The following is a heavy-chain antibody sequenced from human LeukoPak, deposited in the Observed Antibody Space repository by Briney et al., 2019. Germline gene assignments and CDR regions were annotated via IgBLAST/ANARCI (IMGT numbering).Heavy chain of an antibody. CDR3: ARDRVTTVTSVDPKTFDY. D-gene: IGHD4-11*01. V-gene: IGHV1-69*13. CDR1: GGTFSSYA. Sequence: SVKVSCKASGGTFSSYAISWVRQAPGQGLEWMGGIIPIFGTANYAQKFQGRVTITADESTSTAYMELSSLGSEDTAVYYCARDRVTTVTSVDPKTFDYWGQGTLVTVSS. CDR2: IIPIFGTA. J-gene: IGHJ4*02.